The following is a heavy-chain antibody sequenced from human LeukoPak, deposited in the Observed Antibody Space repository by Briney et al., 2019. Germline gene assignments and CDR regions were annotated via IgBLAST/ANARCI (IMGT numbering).Heavy chain of an antibody. V-gene: IGHV4-59*12. CDR2: ISYSGST. J-gene: IGHJ4*02. CDR3: ARDSGPYYYGSGSFDY. D-gene: IGHD3-10*01. Sequence: PSETLSLTCSVSGDSISNYYWSWIRQPPGKGLEWIGYISYSGSTKYNPSLKSRVTISVDKSKNQFSLKLSSVTAADTAVYYCARDSGPYYYGSGSFDYWGQGTLVTVSS. CDR1: GDSISNYY.